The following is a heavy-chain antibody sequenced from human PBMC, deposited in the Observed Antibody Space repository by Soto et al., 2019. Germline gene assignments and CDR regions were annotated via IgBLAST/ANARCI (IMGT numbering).Heavy chain of an antibody. CDR3: AKGACSATNCRGFDY. D-gene: IGHD1-26*01. CDR2: ISGGGGAT. CDR1: GFPFSDYA. Sequence: EVVLLDSGGGLVQPGGSLRLSCAASGFPFSDYAMSWVRQAPGKGLEWVSSISGGGGATYYADSVAGRFTISRDNSKNTLYLQMFSLRAEDTAVYYCAKGACSATNCRGFDYWGQGTLVTASS. J-gene: IGHJ4*02. V-gene: IGHV3-23*01.